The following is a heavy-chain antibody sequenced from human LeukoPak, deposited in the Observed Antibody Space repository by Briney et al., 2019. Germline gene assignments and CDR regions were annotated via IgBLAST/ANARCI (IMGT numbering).Heavy chain of an antibody. V-gene: IGHV2-5*02. CDR3: AHSRASVSNDY. CDR2: IYWDDDK. Sequence: SGPTLVNPTQTLTLTCTFSGFSLNTSGVGVGWIRQPPGKALEWLALIYWDDDKRYSPSLKSRLTITKDTSENQVVLTVTNMDPVDTATYFCAHSRASVSNDYWGQGILVTVSS. CDR1: GFSLNTSGVG. J-gene: IGHJ4*02. D-gene: IGHD2-21*01.